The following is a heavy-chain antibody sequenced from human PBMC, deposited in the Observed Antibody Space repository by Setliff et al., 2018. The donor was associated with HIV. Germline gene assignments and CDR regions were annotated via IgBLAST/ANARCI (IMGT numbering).Heavy chain of an antibody. CDR1: GFTFSNYA. D-gene: IGHD4-17*01. CDR3: ARADYGDFVEY. Sequence: PGGSLRLSCAASGFTFSNYAMSWVRQAPGKGLEWVSAISGSGGSTNHADSVQGRFTISRDNSKNTLYVQMNSLRDEDTAVYYCARADYGDFVEYWGRGTLVTVSS. J-gene: IGHJ4*02. V-gene: IGHV3-23*01. CDR2: ISGSGGST.